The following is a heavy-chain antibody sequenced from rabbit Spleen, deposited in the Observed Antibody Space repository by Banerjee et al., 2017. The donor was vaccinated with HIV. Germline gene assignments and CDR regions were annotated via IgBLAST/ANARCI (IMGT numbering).Heavy chain of an antibody. Sequence: QEQLVESGGGLVQPGGSLKLSCKASGFDFSAYGMTWVRQAPGKGLEWIGYIDPLFGSIYYASWVNGRFSISRHNAQNTLYLQLNSLTAADTATYFCVRDEAGYAGYGPYYFNLWGPGTLVTVS. J-gene: IGHJ4*01. D-gene: IGHD7-1*01. CDR1: GFDFSAYG. CDR3: VRDEAGYAGYGPYYFNL. CDR2: IDPLFGSI. V-gene: IGHV1S47*01.